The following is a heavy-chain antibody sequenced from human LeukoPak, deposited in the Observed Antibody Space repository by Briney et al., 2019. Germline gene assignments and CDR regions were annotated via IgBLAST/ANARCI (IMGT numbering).Heavy chain of an antibody. CDR2: IYYRGST. CDR3: ARHGAIPEY. Sequence: SEALSLTCSVSGGSMGTYYWTWVRQPPGKGLEWIGYIYYRGSTNYNPSLKSRVTISEDTAKNQFSLKLTSVTAADTAVYYCARHGAIPEYWGQGSLVIVSS. J-gene: IGHJ4*02. V-gene: IGHV4-59*08. D-gene: IGHD2-21*01. CDR1: GGSMGTYY.